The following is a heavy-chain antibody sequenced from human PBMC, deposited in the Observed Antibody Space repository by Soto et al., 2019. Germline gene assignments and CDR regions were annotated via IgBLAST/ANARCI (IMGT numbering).Heavy chain of an antibody. V-gene: IGHV3-53*05. CDR1: GLTVSGSY. Sequence: PGGSLRLSCAASGLTVSGSYMSWVRQAPGKGLEWVSVFESGGSIYYADSVKGRFIISRDYAKNTVYLQMNSLRADDTAVYYCARAGVTPHFFDYWGQGTLVTVSS. D-gene: IGHD2-21*02. J-gene: IGHJ4*02. CDR3: ARAGVTPHFFDY. CDR2: FESGGSI.